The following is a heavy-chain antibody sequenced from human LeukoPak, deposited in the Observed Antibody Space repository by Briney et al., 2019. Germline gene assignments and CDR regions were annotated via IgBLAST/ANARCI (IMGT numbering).Heavy chain of an antibody. CDR3: ARTWIQLWLQSEDYGMDV. CDR2: IYYSGST. Sequence: SETLSLTCTVSGGSISSYYWSWIRQPPGKGLVWIGYIYYSGSTNYNPSLKSRVTISVDTSKNQFSLKLSSVTAADTAVYYCARTWIQLWLQSEDYGMDVWGQGTTVTVSS. J-gene: IGHJ6*02. V-gene: IGHV4-59*08. CDR1: GGSISSYY. D-gene: IGHD5-18*01.